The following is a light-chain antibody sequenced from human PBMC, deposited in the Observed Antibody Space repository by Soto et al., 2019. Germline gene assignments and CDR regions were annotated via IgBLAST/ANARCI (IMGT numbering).Light chain of an antibody. Sequence: QSALAQPPSASGSPGQSVTISCTGTSSDVGDNYVSWYQQHLGKAPKLINYEVTMRPSRVPDRFSGSKSGNTASLTVSGLQADDEADYYFSAYAGSNTFAFGTGTKLTVL. V-gene: IGLV2-8*01. J-gene: IGLJ1*01. CDR1: SSDVGDNY. CDR2: EVT. CDR3: SAYAGSNTFA.